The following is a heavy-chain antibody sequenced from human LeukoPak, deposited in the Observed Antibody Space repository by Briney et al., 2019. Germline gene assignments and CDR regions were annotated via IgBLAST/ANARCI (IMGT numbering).Heavy chain of an antibody. CDR1: GFTFSSYA. J-gene: IGHJ6*03. Sequence: GGSLRLSCAASGFTFSSYAMSWVRQAPGKGLEWVSGISVSGGTTYYADSVKGRFTISGDNSKNALNLQMNSLRAEDTAVYYCAKGQYCSGTSCPYSYFYMDVWGRGTTVTVSS. V-gene: IGHV3-23*01. CDR2: ISVSGGTT. D-gene: IGHD2-2*01. CDR3: AKGQYCSGTSCPYSYFYMDV.